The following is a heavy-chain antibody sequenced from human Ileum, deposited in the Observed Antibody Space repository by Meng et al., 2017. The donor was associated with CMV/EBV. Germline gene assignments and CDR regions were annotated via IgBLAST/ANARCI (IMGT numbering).Heavy chain of an antibody. D-gene: IGHD5-18*01. CDR1: GYTFTSYY. CDR3: ARGGYSCGYKPSPFDY. Sequence: ASVKVSCKASGYTFTSYYMHWVRQAPGQGLEWMGIINPSGGSTSYAQKFQGRVTMTRDTSTSTVYMELSSLRSEDTAVYYCARGGYSCGYKPSPFDYWGQGTLVTVSS. CDR2: INPSGGST. J-gene: IGHJ4*02. V-gene: IGHV1-46*01.